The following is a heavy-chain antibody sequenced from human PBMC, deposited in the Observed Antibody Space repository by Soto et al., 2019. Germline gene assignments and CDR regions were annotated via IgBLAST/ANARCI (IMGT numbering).Heavy chain of an antibody. CDR3: ARRYGYSFDY. Sequence: QVQLQESGPGLVKPSETLSRTCTVSGGSISSYHWSWIRQPPGKGLEWIGYIYYSGSTNYNPSLKSRVTISVDTSKNQLSLKLSSVTAADTAVYYCARRYGYSFDYWGQGTLVTFSS. CDR1: GGSISSYH. J-gene: IGHJ4*02. D-gene: IGHD5-18*01. CDR2: IYYSGST. V-gene: IGHV4-59*08.